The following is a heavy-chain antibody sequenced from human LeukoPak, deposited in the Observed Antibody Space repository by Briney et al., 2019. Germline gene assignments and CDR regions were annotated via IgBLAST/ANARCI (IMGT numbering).Heavy chain of an antibody. D-gene: IGHD3-22*01. CDR2: ISSSSTTI. V-gene: IGHV3-48*01. J-gene: IGHJ5*02. Sequence: GGSLRLSCVASGFTFSFYSMNWVRQAPGKGLEWVSYISSSSTTIYYADSVRGRFTISRDNARNSLYLQMNSLRAEDTAVYYCARDLDTSGYYSYFDPWGQGTLVTVSS. CDR1: GFTFSFYS. CDR3: ARDLDTSGYYSYFDP.